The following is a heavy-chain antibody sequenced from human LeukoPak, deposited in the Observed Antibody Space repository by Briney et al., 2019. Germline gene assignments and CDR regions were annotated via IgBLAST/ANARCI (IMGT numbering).Heavy chain of an antibody. D-gene: IGHD3-10*01. Sequence: GGSLRLSCAASRFTFSSYAMSWVRQAPGKGLEWVSSISAGGGGSYYADSVQGRFTISRDTSKNTLYLQMNSLRAEDTAVYYCARGGRMVRGVIVTNYYFDYWGQGTLVTVSS. CDR1: RFTFSSYA. CDR2: ISAGGGGS. CDR3: ARGGRMVRGVIVTNYYFDY. J-gene: IGHJ4*02. V-gene: IGHV3-23*01.